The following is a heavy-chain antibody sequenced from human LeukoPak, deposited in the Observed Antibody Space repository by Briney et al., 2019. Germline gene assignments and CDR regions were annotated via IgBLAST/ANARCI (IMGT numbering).Heavy chain of an antibody. Sequence: GGSLRLSCAASGFTFSSYGMHWVRQAPGKGLEWVAVISYDGRNKYYTDSVKGRFPISRDNSKNTLYLQMNSLRAEDTAVYYCARNFNHFDCWGQGTLVTVSS. CDR3: ARNFNHFDC. V-gene: IGHV3-30*19. CDR2: ISYDGRNK. D-gene: IGHD1-14*01. J-gene: IGHJ4*02. CDR1: GFTFSSYG.